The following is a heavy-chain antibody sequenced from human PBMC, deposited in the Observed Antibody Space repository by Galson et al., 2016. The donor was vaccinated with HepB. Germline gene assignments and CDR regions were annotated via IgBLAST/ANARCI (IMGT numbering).Heavy chain of an antibody. V-gene: IGHV3-23*01. CDR2: ISGSGGST. CDR3: AKVGGPEYNSSRIHYYYYAMDV. Sequence: SLRLSCATSGFTFSSYAMTWVRQAPGKGLEWVSAISGSGGSTYYADSVKGRFTISRDNSKNTLYLQMNSLGGEDTAVYYCAKVGGPEYNSSRIHYYYYAMDVWGQGTTVTVSS. CDR1: GFTFSSYA. J-gene: IGHJ6*02. D-gene: IGHD6-6*01.